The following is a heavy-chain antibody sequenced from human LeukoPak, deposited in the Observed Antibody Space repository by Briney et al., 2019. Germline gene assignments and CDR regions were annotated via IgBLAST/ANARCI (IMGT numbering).Heavy chain of an antibody. CDR3: ARDQGSLTRSWYTGY. CDR2: ITPYSVDT. J-gene: IGHJ4*02. Sequence: ASVKVSCKASGYTFTGYHIQWVGQAAGQGREWMGRITPYSVDTNFTQKFQGRVTMTRDTSITTAYMDLSSLTPDDTAVYFCARDQGSLTRSWYTGYWGQGTQVTVSS. D-gene: IGHD6-13*01. V-gene: IGHV1-2*06. CDR1: GYTFTGYH.